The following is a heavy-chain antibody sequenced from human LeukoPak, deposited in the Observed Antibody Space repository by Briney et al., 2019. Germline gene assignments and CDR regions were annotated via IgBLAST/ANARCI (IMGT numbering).Heavy chain of an antibody. J-gene: IGHJ4*02. V-gene: IGHV4-34*01. CDR2: INHSGST. D-gene: IGHD1-26*01. CDR1: GVSFSGYY. CDR3: ARDSGRVGAPAV. Sequence: SETLSLTCAVYGVSFSGYYWSWIRQPPGKGLEWIGEINHSGSTNYNPSLKSRVTISVDTSKNQFSLKLSSVTAADTAVYYCARDSGRVGAPAVWGQGALVTVSS.